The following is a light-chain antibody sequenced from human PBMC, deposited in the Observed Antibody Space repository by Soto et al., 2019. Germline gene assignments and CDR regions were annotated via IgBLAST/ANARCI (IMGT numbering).Light chain of an antibody. CDR2: GAS. CDR1: QSVSSN. CDR3: QQDNNGPWT. V-gene: IGKV3-15*01. Sequence: EIVMTQSPATLSVSPGERATLSCRASQSVSSNLAWYQQKPGQAPRLLIYGASTRATGIPARFSGSGSGTEFTLTISSLQSEDFAVYYCQQDNNGPWTFGQGTKV. J-gene: IGKJ1*01.